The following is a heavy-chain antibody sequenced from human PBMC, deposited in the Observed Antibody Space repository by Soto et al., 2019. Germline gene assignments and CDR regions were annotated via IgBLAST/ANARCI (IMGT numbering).Heavy chain of an antibody. CDR3: AREVTFWSGYFHYYGMDV. D-gene: IGHD3-3*01. CDR1: GFTFSSYG. CDR2: ISYDGSNK. J-gene: IGHJ6*02. V-gene: IGHV3-30*03. Sequence: GGSLRLSCAASGFTFSSYGMHWVRQAPGKGLEWVAVISYDGSNKYYADSVKGRFTISRDNSKNTLYLQMNSLRDEDTAVYYCAREVTFWSGYFHYYGMDVWGQGTTVTSP.